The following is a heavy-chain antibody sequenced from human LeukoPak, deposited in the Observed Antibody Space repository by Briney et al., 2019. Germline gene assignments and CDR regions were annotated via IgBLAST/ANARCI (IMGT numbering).Heavy chain of an antibody. D-gene: IGHD1/OR15-1a*01. V-gene: IGHV5-51*01. CDR2: VYPGDSDT. Sequence: GESLKISCKTSGYSFTSYWIVWVRQTPGKGLEWIGIVYPGDSDTRYNPSFQGQVTISADKSTATAFLHLSDLRASDTAIYYCGRHMNNLQLWLDYWGQGTVVTVSS. CDR1: GYSFTSYW. J-gene: IGHJ4*02. CDR3: GRHMNNLQLWLDY.